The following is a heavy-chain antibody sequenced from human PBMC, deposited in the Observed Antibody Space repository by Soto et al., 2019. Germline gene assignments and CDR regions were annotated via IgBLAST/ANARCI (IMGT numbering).Heavy chain of an antibody. D-gene: IGHD1-1*01. CDR3: ARENNRLTQYYYGMDV. V-gene: IGHV4-30-4*01. J-gene: IGHJ6*02. CDR2: IYYSGST. CDR1: GGSISSGDYY. Sequence: SETLSLTCTVSGGSISSGDYYWSWIRQPPGKGLEWIGYIYYSGSTYYNPSLKSRVTISVDTSKNQFSLKLSSVTAADTAVYYCARENNRLTQYYYGMDVWGQGTTVTVSS.